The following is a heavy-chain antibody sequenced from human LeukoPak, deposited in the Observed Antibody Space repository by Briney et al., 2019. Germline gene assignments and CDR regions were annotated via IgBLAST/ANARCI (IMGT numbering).Heavy chain of an antibody. J-gene: IGHJ4*02. CDR3: ARGNYPGVLGSY. Sequence: ASVKVSCKASGYTFTGYYMHWVRQAPGQGLEWMGWINPNSGGTNYAQKFQGRVTMTRDTSISAAYMELSRLRSDDTAVYYCARGNYPGVLGSYWGQGTLVTVSS. CDR2: INPNSGGT. D-gene: IGHD3-10*01. V-gene: IGHV1-2*02. CDR1: GYTFTGYY.